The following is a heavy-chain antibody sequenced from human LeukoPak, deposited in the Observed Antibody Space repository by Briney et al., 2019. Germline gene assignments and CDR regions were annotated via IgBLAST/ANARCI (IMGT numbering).Heavy chain of an antibody. J-gene: IGHJ4*02. CDR1: GFTVSSNY. CDR2: IYSGGNT. CDR3: ARAYNWNYVY. V-gene: IGHV3-53*01. D-gene: IGHD1-7*01. Sequence: PGGSLRLFCAASGFTVSSNYMSWVRQAPGKGLEWVSVIYSGGNTYYADSVKGRFTISRDNSKNTLYLQMNSLRAEDTAVYYCARAYNWNYVYWGQGTLVTVSS.